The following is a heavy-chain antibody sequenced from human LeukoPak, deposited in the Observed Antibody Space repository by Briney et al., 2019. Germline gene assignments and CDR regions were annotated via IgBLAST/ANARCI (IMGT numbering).Heavy chain of an antibody. V-gene: IGHV3-21*01. CDR3: ARDLLAARPRYYFDY. Sequence: GGSLRLSCAASGFTFSSYSMNWVRQAPGKGLEWVSSIISSSSYIYYADSVKGRFTISRDNAKNSLYLQMDSLRAEDTAVYYCARDLLAARPRYYFDYWGQGTLVTVSS. CDR2: IISSSSYI. D-gene: IGHD6-6*01. CDR1: GFTFSSYS. J-gene: IGHJ4*02.